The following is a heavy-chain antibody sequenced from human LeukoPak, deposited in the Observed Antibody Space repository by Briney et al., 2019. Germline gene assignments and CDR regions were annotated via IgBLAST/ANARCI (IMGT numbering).Heavy chain of an antibody. CDR3: ARVPGPYTTSRFDY. D-gene: IGHD2-2*02. CDR1: GYTFTGYY. CDR2: IDPDSGGT. Sequence: ASVKVSCKTSGYTFTGYYLHWVRQAPGQGLEWMGRIDPDSGGTHYAQKFQVRVTVTRDTSITTVYMELSGLTSDDAAVYYCARVPGPYTTSRFDYWGQGTLVTVSS. J-gene: IGHJ4*02. V-gene: IGHV1-2*02.